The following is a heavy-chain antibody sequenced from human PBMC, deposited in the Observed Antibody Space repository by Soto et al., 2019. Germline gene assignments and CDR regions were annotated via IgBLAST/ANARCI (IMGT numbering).Heavy chain of an antibody. CDR2: ISGSGGST. D-gene: IGHD6-13*01. V-gene: IGHV3-23*01. CDR3: AKATRGGAATLIRDC. CDR1: GFTFSIYA. J-gene: IGHJ4*02. Sequence: EVQLLESGGGLVQPGGSLRLSCAAAGFTFSIYAMSWVRQAPGKGLEWVSAISGSGGSTYYADSVKGRFTISRDNSKNTLYLQMNSLRADDAAVYYCAKATRGGAATLIRDCWGQGTLVTVSS.